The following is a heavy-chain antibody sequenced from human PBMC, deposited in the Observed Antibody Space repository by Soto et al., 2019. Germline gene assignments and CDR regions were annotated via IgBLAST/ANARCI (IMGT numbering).Heavy chain of an antibody. V-gene: IGHV3-21*01. CDR3: ARVSAATKEAWFDP. J-gene: IGHJ5*02. CDR2: ISSSSSYI. CDR1: GFTFISYS. D-gene: IGHD2-15*01. Sequence: GGSLRLSCVASGFTFISYSMNWVRQAPGKGLEWVSSISSSSSYIYYADSVKGRFTISRDNAKNSLYLQMNSLRAEDTAVYYCARVSAATKEAWFDPWGQGTLVTVSS.